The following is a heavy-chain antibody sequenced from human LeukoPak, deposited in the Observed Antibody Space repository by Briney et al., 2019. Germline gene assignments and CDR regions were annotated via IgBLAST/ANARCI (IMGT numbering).Heavy chain of an antibody. CDR1: GGSFSGYY. Sequence: SETLSLTCAVYGGSFSGYYWSWIRQPPGKGLEWIGEINHSGSTYYNPSLKSRVTISVDTSKNQFSLKLSSVTAADTAVYYCARSEQWLVPLDHWGQGTLVTVSS. J-gene: IGHJ4*02. CDR2: INHSGST. V-gene: IGHV4-34*01. CDR3: ARSEQWLVPLDH. D-gene: IGHD6-19*01.